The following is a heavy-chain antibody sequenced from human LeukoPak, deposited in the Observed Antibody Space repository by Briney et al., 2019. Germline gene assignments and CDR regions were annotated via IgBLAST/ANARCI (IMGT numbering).Heavy chain of an antibody. CDR1: RFSFSGYA. CDR3: ARKEVETAKVFFGV. CDR2: IGTTDGST. J-gene: IGHJ6*02. Sequence: GASLRLSCAASRFSFSGYAMSWVRQAPGKGLEWVSHIGTTDGSTFYADSVKGRFTISRDNSKSTLYLQMNSLRAEDTAVYYCARKEVETAKVFFGVWGQGTTVTVSS. V-gene: IGHV3-23*01. D-gene: IGHD5-18*01.